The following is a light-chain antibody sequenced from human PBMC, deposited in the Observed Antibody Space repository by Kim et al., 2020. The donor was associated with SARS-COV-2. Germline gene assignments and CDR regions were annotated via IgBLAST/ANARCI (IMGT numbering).Light chain of an antibody. CDR2: GAS. V-gene: IGKV3-20*01. Sequence: LSPRERATLSCRASQSDSSSYLAWYQQKPGQAPRLLIYGASSRATGIPDRFSGSGSGTDFTLTISRLEPEDFAVYYCQQYGSSLYTFGQGTKLEI. CDR3: QQYGSSLYT. CDR1: QSDSSSY. J-gene: IGKJ2*01.